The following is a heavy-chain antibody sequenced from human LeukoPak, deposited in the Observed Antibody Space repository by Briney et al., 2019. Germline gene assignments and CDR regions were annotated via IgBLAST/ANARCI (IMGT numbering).Heavy chain of an antibody. CDR1: GFTFSSCW. CDR2: IKQDGSEK. D-gene: IGHD3-22*01. J-gene: IGHJ5*02. V-gene: IGHV3-7*01. Sequence: GGSLRLSCAASGFTFSSCWMSWVREAPGKGLEWVANIKQDGSEKYYVDSVKGRFTISRDNAKNSLYLQMNSLRAEDTAVYYCARAEGYYDSSGYHWGQGTLVTVSS. CDR3: ARAEGYYDSSGYH.